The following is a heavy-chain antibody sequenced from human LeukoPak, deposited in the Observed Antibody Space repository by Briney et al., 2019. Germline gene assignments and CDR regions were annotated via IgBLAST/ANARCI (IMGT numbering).Heavy chain of an antibody. CDR1: GFTFSSYG. CDR3: ARDPKVVGADDAFDI. CDR2: IRYDGSNK. D-gene: IGHD1-26*01. J-gene: IGHJ3*02. Sequence: PGGSLRLSCAASGFTFSSYGMHWVRQAPGKGLEWVAFIRYDGSNKYYADSVKGRFTISRDNSKNTLYLQMNSLRAEDTAVYYCARDPKVVGADDAFDIWGQGTMVTVSS. V-gene: IGHV3-30*02.